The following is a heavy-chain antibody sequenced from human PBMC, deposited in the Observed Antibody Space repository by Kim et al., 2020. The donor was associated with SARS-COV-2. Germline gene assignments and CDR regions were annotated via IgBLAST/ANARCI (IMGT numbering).Heavy chain of an antibody. Sequence: LEWIGSIYYSVSTYYNPSLKSRVTISVYTSKNQFSLKLSSVTAAYTARYYCSKLGGATTFSYWCQGTLV. V-gene: IGHV4-39*01. CDR3: SKLGGATTFSY. CDR2: IYYSVST. D-gene: IGHD1-26*01. J-gene: IGHJ4*02.